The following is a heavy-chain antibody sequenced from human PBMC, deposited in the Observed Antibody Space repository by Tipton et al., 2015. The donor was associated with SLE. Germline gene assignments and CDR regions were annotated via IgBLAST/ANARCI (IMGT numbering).Heavy chain of an antibody. CDR3: AREPRSGYHDY. V-gene: IGHV4-38-2*02. CDR2: IYYSGST. CDR1: GYSISSGYY. J-gene: IGHJ4*02. Sequence: TLSLTCTVSGYSISSGYYWGWIRQPPGKGLEWIGYIYYSGSTIHNPSPKSRVTMSVDTSKNQFSLKLSSVTAADTAVYHCAREPRSGYHDYWGQGTLVIVSS. D-gene: IGHD3-3*01.